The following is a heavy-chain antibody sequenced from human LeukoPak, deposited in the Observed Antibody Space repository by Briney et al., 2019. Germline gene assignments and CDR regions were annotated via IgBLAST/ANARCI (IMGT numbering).Heavy chain of an antibody. CDR1: GFTFTVSA. Sequence: PGRTLKLSCAASGFTFTVSAMHWVRHASGKGLEWVGRIRSKANSYATAYASSVKGRFTISRDDSKNTAYLQMNSLKTEDTAVYYCTSLHYYDSSRRVGAFDIWGQGTMVTVSS. J-gene: IGHJ3*02. CDR2: IRSKANSYAT. CDR3: TSLHYYDSSRRVGAFDI. D-gene: IGHD3-22*01. V-gene: IGHV3-73*01.